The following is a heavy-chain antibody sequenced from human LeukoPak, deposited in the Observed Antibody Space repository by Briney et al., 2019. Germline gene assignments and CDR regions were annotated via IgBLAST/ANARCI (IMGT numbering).Heavy chain of an antibody. Sequence: SVKVSCKASGGTFSSYAISWVRQAPGQGLEWMGGLIPIFGTSNYAQKFQGRVTITADESTSTAYMELSSLRSEDTAVYYCARVSYDSSGYYGISYYYYGMDVWGQGTTVTVSS. V-gene: IGHV1-69*01. J-gene: IGHJ6*02. D-gene: IGHD3-22*01. CDR2: LIPIFGTS. CDR3: ARVSYDSSGYYGISYYYYGMDV. CDR1: GGTFSSYA.